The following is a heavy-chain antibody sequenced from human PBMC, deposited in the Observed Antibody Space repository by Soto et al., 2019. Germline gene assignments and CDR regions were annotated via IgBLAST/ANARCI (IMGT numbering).Heavy chain of an antibody. Sequence: GASVKVSCKASGYTFTTYSMHWVRQAPGQGLEWMGIINPSNSNTNYVEKFQGRVTMTNMDPVDTATYYCAHSRVYYYDSSGYYAIPGYWGQGTLVTVSS. CDR1: GYTFTTYS. CDR3: YAIPGY. D-gene: IGHD3-22*01. J-gene: IGHJ4*02. V-gene: IGHV1-46*01. CDR2: INPSNSNT.